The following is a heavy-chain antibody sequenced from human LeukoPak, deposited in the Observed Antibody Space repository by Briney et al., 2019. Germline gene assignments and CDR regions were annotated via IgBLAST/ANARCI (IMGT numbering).Heavy chain of an antibody. CDR3: AKHSSYYDILTGYLAAFDI. J-gene: IGHJ3*02. CDR1: GFTFSSYA. D-gene: IGHD3-9*01. V-gene: IGHV3-23*01. Sequence: GGSLRLSCAASGFTFSSYAMSWVRQAPGNGLEWVSAISGSGGSTYYADSVKGRFTISRDNSKNTLYLQMNSLRAEDTAVYYCAKHSSYYDILTGYLAAFDIWGQGTMVTVSS. CDR2: ISGSGGST.